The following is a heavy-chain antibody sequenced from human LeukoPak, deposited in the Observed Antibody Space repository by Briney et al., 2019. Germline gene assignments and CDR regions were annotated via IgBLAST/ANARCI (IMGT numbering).Heavy chain of an antibody. CDR3: AREGDIAVKFDY. CDR1: GYTFTGYY. CDR2: INPNSGGT. V-gene: IGHV1-2*02. J-gene: IGHJ4*02. Sequence: GASVKVSCKASGYTFTGYYMHWVRQAPGQGLEWMGWINPNSGGTNYAQKFQGRVTMTRDTSISTVYMELSSLRSEDTAVYYCAREGDIAVKFDYWGQGTLVTVSS. D-gene: IGHD6-19*01.